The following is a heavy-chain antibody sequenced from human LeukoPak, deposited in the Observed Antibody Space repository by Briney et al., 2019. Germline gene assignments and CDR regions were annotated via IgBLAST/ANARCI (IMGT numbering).Heavy chain of an antibody. CDR2: INPSGGST. J-gene: IGHJ4*02. CDR1: GYTFTSYY. V-gene: IGHV1-46*01. Sequence: ASVKVSCTASGYTFTSYYMHWVRQAPGQGLEWMGIINPSGGSTSYAQKFQGRVTMTRDMSTSTVYMELSSLRSDDTAVYYCARDRMVRGVINPSYWGQGTLVTVSS. D-gene: IGHD3-10*01. CDR3: ARDRMVRGVINPSY.